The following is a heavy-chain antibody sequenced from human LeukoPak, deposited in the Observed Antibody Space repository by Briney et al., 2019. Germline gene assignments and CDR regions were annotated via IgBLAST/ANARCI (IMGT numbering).Heavy chain of an antibody. Sequence: GESLKISCKGSGYSFTNYWIGWVRQMPGKGLEWMGIIYPGDSDTRYSPSFQGQVTISADKFISTAYLQWSSLKASDTAMYYCATHSGTNYYYFDYWGQGTLVTVSS. V-gene: IGHV5-51*01. J-gene: IGHJ4*02. D-gene: IGHD1-26*01. CDR2: IYPGDSDT. CDR3: ATHSGTNYYYFDY. CDR1: GYSFTNYW.